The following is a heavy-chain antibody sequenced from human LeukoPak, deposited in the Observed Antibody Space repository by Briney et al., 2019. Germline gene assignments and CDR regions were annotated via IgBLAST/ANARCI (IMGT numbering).Heavy chain of an antibody. CDR2: ISHDGTI. CDR1: GGSIDITNY. CDR3: TRENRPFCPFAF. J-gene: IGHJ4*02. D-gene: IGHD2/OR15-2a*01. Sequence: SETLSLTCGVSGGSIDITNYWRWVRQAPGKGLEWIGEISHDGTINYNPSLRSRVAMSLDRANNQFSLSLTSVTAADTAVYYCTRENRPFCPFAFWGQGVLVTVSS. V-gene: IGHV4-4*02.